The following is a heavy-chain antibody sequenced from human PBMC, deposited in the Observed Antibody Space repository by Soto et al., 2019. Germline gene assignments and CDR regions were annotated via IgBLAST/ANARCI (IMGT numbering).Heavy chain of an antibody. V-gene: IGHV3-23*01. J-gene: IGHJ4*02. CDR1: GFTFSSYA. CDR2: ISGSGGST. CDR3: ARELNYYDSSGYSGGYYLDY. Sequence: GGSLRLSCAASGFTFSSYAMSWVRQAPGKGLEWVSAISGSGGSTYYADSVKGRFTISRDNSKNTLYLQMNSLRAEDTAEYYCARELNYYDSSGYSGGYYLDYWGQGTLVTVSS. D-gene: IGHD3-22*01.